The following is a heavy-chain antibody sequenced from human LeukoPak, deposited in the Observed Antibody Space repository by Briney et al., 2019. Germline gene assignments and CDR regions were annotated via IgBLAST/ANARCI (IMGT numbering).Heavy chain of an antibody. D-gene: IGHD5-18*01. CDR1: GFTFSSYG. J-gene: IGHJ3*02. CDR2: IWYDGSNK. CDR3: ARDHTGYSYGTDAFDI. V-gene: IGHV3-33*01. Sequence: GGSLRLSCAASGFTFSSYGMHWVRQAPGKGLEWVAVIWYDGSNKYYADSVKGRFTISRDNSKNTLYLQMNSLRAEDTAVYYCARDHTGYSYGTDAFDIWGQGSMVTVSS.